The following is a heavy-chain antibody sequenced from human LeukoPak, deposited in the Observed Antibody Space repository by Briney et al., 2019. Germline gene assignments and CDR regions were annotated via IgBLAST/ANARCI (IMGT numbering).Heavy chain of an antibody. J-gene: IGHJ5*02. D-gene: IGHD5-12*01. V-gene: IGHV1-2*02. CDR2: INPESGGS. CDR3: ARDRKNSGYVDWFDP. Sequence: GASVKVSCKASGYTFSDYYIHWFRQAPGQGLEWMGCINPESGGSYYAQKHQDRVTMTRDTSISTAYMELSRLRSDDTAVYYCARDRKNSGYVDWFDPWGQGTLVTVSS. CDR1: GYTFSDYY.